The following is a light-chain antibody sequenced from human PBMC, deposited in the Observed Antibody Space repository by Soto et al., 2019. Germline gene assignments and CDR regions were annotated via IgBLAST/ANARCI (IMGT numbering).Light chain of an antibody. CDR2: LGGSGSY. V-gene: IGLV4-60*02. CDR1: SGHSSYT. Sequence: QLVLTQSSSASASLGSSVKLTCTLSSGHSSYTIAWHQQQPGMAPRYLMKLGGSGSYNKGSGVPDRFSGSSSGADRFLTISNLHFEDEADYYCETWDNNAGVFGGGTKLTVL. CDR3: ETWDNNAGV. J-gene: IGLJ3*02.